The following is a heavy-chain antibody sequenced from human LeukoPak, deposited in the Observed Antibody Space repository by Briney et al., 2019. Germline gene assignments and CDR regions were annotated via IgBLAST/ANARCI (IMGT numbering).Heavy chain of an antibody. Sequence: PGGSLRLSCAASGFTFSSYAMSWVRQPPGKGLEWIGSIYYSGSTYYNPSLKSRVTISVDTSKNQFSLKLSSVTAADTAVYYCARLYTVTILFDYWGQGTLVTVSS. CDR2: IYYSGST. CDR1: GFTFSSYA. CDR3: ARLYTVTILFDY. D-gene: IGHD4-17*01. J-gene: IGHJ4*02. V-gene: IGHV4-38-2*01.